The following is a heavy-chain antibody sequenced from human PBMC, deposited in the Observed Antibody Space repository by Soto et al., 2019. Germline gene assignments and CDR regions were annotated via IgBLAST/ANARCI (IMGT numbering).Heavy chain of an antibody. CDR2: ISYDGSNK. D-gene: IGHD3-3*01. CDR1: GFTFSSYA. V-gene: IGHV3-30-3*01. CDR3: ARETGKYDFWSGYYTGLKAFDI. J-gene: IGHJ3*02. Sequence: GGSLRLSCAASGFTFSSYAMHWVRQAPGKGLEWVAVISYDGSNKYYADSVKGRFTISRDNSKNTLYLQMNSLRAEDTAVYYCARETGKYDFWSGYYTGLKAFDIWGQGTMVTVSS.